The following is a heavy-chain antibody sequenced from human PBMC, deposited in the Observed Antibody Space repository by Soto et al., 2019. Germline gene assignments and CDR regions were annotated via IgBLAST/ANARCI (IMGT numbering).Heavy chain of an antibody. CDR2: INPNSGGT. J-gene: IGHJ4*02. CDR3: ARVKAVYYDILTGPDYYFDY. Sequence: ASVKVSCKASGYTFTGYYMHWLRQAPGQGLEWMGWINPNSGGTNYAQKFQGWVTMTRDTSISTAYMELSRLRSDDTAVYYCARVKAVYYDILTGPDYYFDYWGQGTLVTVSS. D-gene: IGHD3-9*01. CDR1: GYTFTGYY. V-gene: IGHV1-2*04.